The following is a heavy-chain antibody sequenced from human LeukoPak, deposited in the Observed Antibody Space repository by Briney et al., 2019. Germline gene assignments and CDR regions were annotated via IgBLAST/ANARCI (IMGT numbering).Heavy chain of an antibody. Sequence: SETLSLTCTVSGGSISSLSYYWGWIRQPPGEGLEWIGSFYYSESTYYNPSLKSRVTISVDTSKNQFSLKLSSVTAADTAVYYCASRSIAEAGTDYWGQGTLVTVSS. V-gene: IGHV4-39*01. J-gene: IGHJ4*02. D-gene: IGHD6-13*01. CDR2: FYYSEST. CDR1: GGSISSLSYY. CDR3: ASRSIAEAGTDY.